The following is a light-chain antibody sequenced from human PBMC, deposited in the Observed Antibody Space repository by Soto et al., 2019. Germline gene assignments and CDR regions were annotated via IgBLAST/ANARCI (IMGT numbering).Light chain of an antibody. J-gene: IGKJ1*01. Sequence: EIVLTQSPDTLSLSPGERATLSCRASQSVSSSYLAWYQQKPGQAPRLLIYGASSRATGIPDRFSGSGSGTDFTLTISRLEPEDVAVYYCQQYDISPWTFGQGTKVEIK. CDR3: QQYDISPWT. CDR1: QSVSSSY. V-gene: IGKV3-20*01. CDR2: GAS.